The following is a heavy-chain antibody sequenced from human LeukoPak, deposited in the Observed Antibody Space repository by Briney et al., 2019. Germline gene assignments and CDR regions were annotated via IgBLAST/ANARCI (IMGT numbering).Heavy chain of an antibody. CDR2: INTDGSIT. D-gene: IGHD3-16*01. CDR3: ARGGGLDV. Sequence: GGSLRLSCAASGFTFSDYWMHWVRQVPGRGLVWVSRINTDGSITNHADSVKGRFTISRGNAENSLYLQMSNLRAEDTAVYFCARGGGLDVWGQGATVTVSS. CDR1: GFTFSDYW. J-gene: IGHJ6*02. V-gene: IGHV3-74*01.